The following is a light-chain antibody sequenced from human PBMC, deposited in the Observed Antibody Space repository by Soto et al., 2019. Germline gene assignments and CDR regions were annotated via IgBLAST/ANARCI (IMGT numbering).Light chain of an antibody. CDR3: QQYNNYPCT. Sequence: DIQMTQSPSTLSASVGDRVTITCRASQSISSWLAWYQQKPGKAPKLLIYDASSLESGVPSRFSGSGSGTEFTLPISSLQPYDFATYYCQQYNNYPCTFGQGTKVEIK. CDR2: DAS. J-gene: IGKJ1*01. V-gene: IGKV1-5*01. CDR1: QSISSW.